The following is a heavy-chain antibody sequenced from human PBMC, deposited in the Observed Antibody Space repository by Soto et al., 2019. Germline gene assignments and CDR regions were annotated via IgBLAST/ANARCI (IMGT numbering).Heavy chain of an antibody. Sequence: HPGGSLRLSCAASGFTFSSYAMSWVRQAPGKGLEWVSAICGSGGSTYYADSVKGRFTISRDNSKNTLYLQMNSLRVEDTAVYYCAKEPSAAAGIIAHDAFDIWGQGTMVTVSS. CDR2: ICGSGGST. V-gene: IGHV3-23*01. CDR1: GFTFSSYA. CDR3: AKEPSAAAGIIAHDAFDI. D-gene: IGHD6-13*01. J-gene: IGHJ3*02.